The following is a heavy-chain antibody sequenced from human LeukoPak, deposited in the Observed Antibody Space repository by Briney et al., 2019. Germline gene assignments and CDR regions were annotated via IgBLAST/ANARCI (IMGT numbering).Heavy chain of an antibody. J-gene: IGHJ5*02. CDR3: ARETGIAAADGWFDP. Sequence: PSETLSLTCTVSGGSISSYYWSWIRQPPGKGLEWIGYIYYSGSTNYNPSLKSRVTISVDTSKNQFSLKLSSVTATDTAVYYCARETGIAAADGWFDPWGQGTLVTVSS. CDR2: IYYSGST. D-gene: IGHD6-13*01. CDR1: GGSISSYY. V-gene: IGHV4-59*01.